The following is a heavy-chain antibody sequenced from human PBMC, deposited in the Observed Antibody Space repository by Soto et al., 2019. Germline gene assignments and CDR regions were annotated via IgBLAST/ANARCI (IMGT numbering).Heavy chain of an antibody. V-gene: IGHV4-30-2*01. Sequence: TLSLTCAFSGGSINSGGYSWGWIRQPPGKGLEWVWDIYHSGSTYYNPSLKSRVTISVDTSKNQFSLKLSSVTAADTAVYYCARGEGSILEWLFPTRYYYYGLDVWGQGTTVTVSS. D-gene: IGHD3-3*01. CDR3: ARGEGSILEWLFPTRYYYYGLDV. CDR1: GGSINSGGYS. CDR2: IYHSGST. J-gene: IGHJ6*02.